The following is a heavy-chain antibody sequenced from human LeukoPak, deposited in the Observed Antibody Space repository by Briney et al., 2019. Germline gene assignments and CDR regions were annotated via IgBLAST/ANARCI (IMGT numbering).Heavy chain of an antibody. CDR2: ISGSGGRT. CDR3: AMAVIGSGWTLDY. CDR1: AFSVSDKY. D-gene: IGHD6-19*01. V-gene: IGHV3-23*01. Sequence: GGSLRLSCAASAFSVSDKYMSWVRQAPGKGLEWVSSISGSGGRTSYADSVQGRFTISRDNSKNTLYLELNSLRAEDAAVYFCAMAVIGSGWTLDYWGQGTLVTVS. J-gene: IGHJ4*02.